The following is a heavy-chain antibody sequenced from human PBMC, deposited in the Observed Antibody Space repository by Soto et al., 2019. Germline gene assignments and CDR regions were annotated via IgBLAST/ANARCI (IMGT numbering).Heavy chain of an antibody. CDR3: AKGRDCSGGSCQNFDY. D-gene: IGHD2-15*01. CDR1: GFTFTTYA. CDR2: ISGSGSST. V-gene: IGHV3-23*01. Sequence: EVQLLESGGGLVQPGGSLRLSCAASGFTFTTYAMTSARQAPGKGLEWVSSISGSGSSTYYEDSVKGRFSISRDNSKNTLYVQMNRLRGDDTAVYYCAKGRDCSGGSCQNFDYWGQGTLVTVSS. J-gene: IGHJ4*02.